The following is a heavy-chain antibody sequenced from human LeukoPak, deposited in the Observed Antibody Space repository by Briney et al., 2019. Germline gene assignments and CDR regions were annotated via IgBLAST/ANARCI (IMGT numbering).Heavy chain of an antibody. CDR1: GFSVSNNY. CDR3: AKAEHHYDSSGYQNLYFDY. Sequence: GGSLRLSCAASGFSVSNNYMSWVRQAPGKGLEWVSVIYSGGSTFYADSVKGRFTISRDNSKNTLYLQMNSLRAEDTAVYYCAKAEHHYDSSGYQNLYFDYWGQGTLVTVSS. V-gene: IGHV3-66*01. J-gene: IGHJ4*02. D-gene: IGHD3-22*01. CDR2: IYSGGST.